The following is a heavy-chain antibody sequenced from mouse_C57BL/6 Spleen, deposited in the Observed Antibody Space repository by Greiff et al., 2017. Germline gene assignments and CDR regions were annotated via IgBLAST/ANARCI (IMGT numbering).Heavy chain of an antibody. J-gene: IGHJ4*01. V-gene: IGHV5-4*01. D-gene: IGHD1-1*01. CDR2: ISDGGSYT. CDR1: GFTFSSYA. CDR3: ARDRGTTVVATAADY. Sequence: DVKLVESGGGLVKPGGSLKLSCAASGFTFSSYAMSWVRQTPEKRLEWVATISDGGSYTYYPDNVKGRFTITRDNAKNNMYLQMSQLKSEDTAMYYCARDRGTTVVATAADYWGQGTSVTVSS.